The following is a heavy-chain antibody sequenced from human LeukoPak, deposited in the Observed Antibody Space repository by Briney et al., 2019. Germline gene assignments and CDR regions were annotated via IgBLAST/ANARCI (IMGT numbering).Heavy chain of an antibody. V-gene: IGHV3-48*03. D-gene: IGHD2-21*02. CDR3: AREGGNCGGDCYGYYYYYMDV. CDR2: ISSSGSTI. Sequence: PGGSLRLSCAASGFTFSSYEMNWVRRAPGKGLEWVSYISSSGSTIYYADSVKGRFTISRDNAKNSLYLQMNSLRAEDTAVYYCAREGGNCGGDCYGYYYYYMDVWGKGTTVTISS. J-gene: IGHJ6*03. CDR1: GFTFSSYE.